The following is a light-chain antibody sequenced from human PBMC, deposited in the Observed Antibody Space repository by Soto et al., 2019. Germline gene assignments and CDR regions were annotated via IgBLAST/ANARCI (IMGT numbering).Light chain of an antibody. CDR3: QQLKSYPIT. CDR2: AAF. V-gene: IGKV1-9*01. CDR1: QGLSSY. J-gene: IGKJ5*01. Sequence: DNRVTKSPSLLSASVGDRVTITCRASQGLSSYLAWYQQKPGKAPNLLIYAAFTLQSGVPSRFSGSGSGTEFTLTISSLQPEDFATYYCQQLKSYPITFGQGTRLEI.